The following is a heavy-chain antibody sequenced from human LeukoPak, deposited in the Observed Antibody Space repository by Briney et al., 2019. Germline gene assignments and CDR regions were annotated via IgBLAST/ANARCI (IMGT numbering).Heavy chain of an antibody. J-gene: IGHJ6*03. V-gene: IGHV3-7*01. CDR3: AGTTVTTNYYYYYYMDV. D-gene: IGHD4-17*01. Sequence: PGGSLRHSCAASGFTLSSYWMSWVRPAPGRGLEWVANIKQDGSVKYYVDSVKGRFTISRDNASNSLYLQMNSRRAEDTAAYYCAGTTVTTNYYYYYYMDVWGKGTTVTVSS. CDR1: GFTLSSYW. CDR2: IKQDGSVK.